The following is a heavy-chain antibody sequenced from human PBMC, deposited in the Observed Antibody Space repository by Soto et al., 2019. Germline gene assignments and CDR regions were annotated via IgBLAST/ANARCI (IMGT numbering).Heavy chain of an antibody. D-gene: IGHD1-26*01. CDR3: ARDLGGSRDS. CDR1: GNTFTGYY. V-gene: IGHV1-2*02. CDR2: INPNNDGT. J-gene: IGHJ4*02. Sequence: QVQLVQSGAEVKKPGASVKVSCKASGNTFTGYYIHWVRQAPGQGLEWMGWINPNNDGTTYGEKFQGRVTMTRDTSTSTAYMELSRLGSDDTAVYYCARDLGGSRDSWGQGTLVTVSS.